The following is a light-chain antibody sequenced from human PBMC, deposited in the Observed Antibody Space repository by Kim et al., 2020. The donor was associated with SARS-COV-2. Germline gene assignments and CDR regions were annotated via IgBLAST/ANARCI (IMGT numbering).Light chain of an antibody. CDR3: QAWDSSTVV. CDR1: KLGDKY. J-gene: IGLJ2*01. CDR2: QDS. V-gene: IGLV3-1*01. Sequence: MSPGQTASITCSGDKLGDKYACWYQQKPGQSPVLVIYQDSKRPSGIPKRFSGSNSGNTATLTISGTQAMDEADYYCQAWDSSTVVFGGGTQLTVL.